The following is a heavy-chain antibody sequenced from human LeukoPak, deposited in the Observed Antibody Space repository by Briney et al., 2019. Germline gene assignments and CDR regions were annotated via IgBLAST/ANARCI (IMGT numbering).Heavy chain of an antibody. CDR1: GYTFTSYD. CDR2: MNPNSGNT. CDR3: ARKGPANYYYYYMDV. J-gene: IGHJ6*03. D-gene: IGHD2-2*01. V-gene: IGHV1-8*01. Sequence: ASVKVSCKASGYTFTSYDINWVRQASGQGLEWMGWMNPNSGNTGYAQKFQGRVTMTRNTSISTAYMELSSLRSEDTAVYFCARKGPANYYYYYMDVWGKGTTVTVSS.